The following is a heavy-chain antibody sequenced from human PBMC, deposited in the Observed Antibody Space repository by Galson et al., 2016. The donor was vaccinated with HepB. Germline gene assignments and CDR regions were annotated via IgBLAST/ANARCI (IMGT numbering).Heavy chain of an antibody. V-gene: IGHV3-33*01. Sequence: SLRLSCAASGFNFRSYGMHWVRQTPGKGLEWVAGLWYDGSHNNYADSVKGRFTISRDDSKNTLYLQMNSLSAEDTALYYCARDPSGLGAIFGVVKPPDYWGQGGLVTVSS. J-gene: IGHJ4*02. CDR2: LWYDGSHN. CDR3: ARDPSGLGAIFGVVKPPDY. CDR1: GFNFRSYG. D-gene: IGHD3-3*01.